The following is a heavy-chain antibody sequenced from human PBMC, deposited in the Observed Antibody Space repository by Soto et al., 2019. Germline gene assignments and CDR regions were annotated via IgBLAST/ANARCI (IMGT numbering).Heavy chain of an antibody. CDR3: ATDLNYGSGSYYKWHNWFDP. Sequence: ASVKVSCKVSGYTLTELSMHWVRQAPGKGLEWMGGFDPEDGETIYAQKFQGRVTMTEDTSTDTAYMELSSLRSEDTAVYYCATDLNYGSGSYYKWHNWFDPWGQGTLVTVSS. CDR2: FDPEDGET. J-gene: IGHJ5*02. D-gene: IGHD3-10*01. CDR1: GYTLTELS. V-gene: IGHV1-24*01.